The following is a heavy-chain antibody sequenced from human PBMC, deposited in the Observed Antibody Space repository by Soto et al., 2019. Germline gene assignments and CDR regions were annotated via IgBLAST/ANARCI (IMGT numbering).Heavy chain of an antibody. CDR1: GFTFSSSA. CDR3: AKAVRYYDFWSGYLDWFDP. J-gene: IGHJ5*02. CDR2: IGRSGNT. V-gene: IGHV3-23*01. D-gene: IGHD3-3*01. Sequence: GGSLRLSCAASGFTFSSSAMSWVRQAPGTGLEWVSLIGRSGNTYYADSVKGRFTISRDNSRNTLYLQMNRLRAEDTAVYYCAKAVRYYDFWSGYLDWFDPWGQGTLVTVSS.